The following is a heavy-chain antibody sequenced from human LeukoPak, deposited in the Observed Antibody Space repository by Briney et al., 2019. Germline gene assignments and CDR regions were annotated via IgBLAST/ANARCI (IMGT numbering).Heavy chain of an antibody. D-gene: IGHD4-23*01. J-gene: IGHJ4*02. V-gene: IGHV3-49*03. Sequence: GGSLRLSCTASGFTFGDYAMSWFRQAPGMGLEWVGFIRSKAFGGTTEYAASVKGRFTISRDDSKSIAYLQMNSLKTEDTAVYYCTRDGSGSYGGNRLFDYWGQGTLVTVSS. CDR1: GFTFGDYA. CDR2: IRSKAFGGTT. CDR3: TRDGSGSYGGNRLFDY.